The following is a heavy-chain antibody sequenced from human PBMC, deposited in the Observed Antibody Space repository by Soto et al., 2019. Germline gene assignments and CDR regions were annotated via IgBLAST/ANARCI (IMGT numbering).Heavy chain of an antibody. CDR3: ATDRHDYGDFAY. CDR1: GFTFSSYS. J-gene: IGHJ4*02. V-gene: IGHV3-21*01. Sequence: GGSLRLSCAASGFTFSSYSMNWVRQAPGKGLEWVSSISSSSSYIYYADSVKGRFTISRDNAKNSLYLQMNSLRAEDTAVYYCATDRHDYGDFAYWGQGTLVTVSS. CDR2: ISSSSSYI. D-gene: IGHD4-17*01.